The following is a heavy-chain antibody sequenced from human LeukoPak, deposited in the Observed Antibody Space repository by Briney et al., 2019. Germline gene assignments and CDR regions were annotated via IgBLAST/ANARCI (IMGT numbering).Heavy chain of an antibody. J-gene: IGHJ5*02. CDR3: ARHVWYYGSGSYSAYNWFDP. D-gene: IGHD3-10*01. V-gene: IGHV4-38-2*02. Sequence: PSETLSLTCTVSGYSISSGYYWGWIRQPPGKGLEWIGSIYHSGSTNYNPSLKSRVTISVDTSKNQFSLKLSSVTAADTAVYYCARHVWYYGSGSYSAYNWFDPWGQGTLVTVSS. CDR2: IYHSGST. CDR1: GYSISSGYY.